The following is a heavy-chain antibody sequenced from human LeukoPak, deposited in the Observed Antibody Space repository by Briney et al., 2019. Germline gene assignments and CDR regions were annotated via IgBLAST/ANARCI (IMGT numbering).Heavy chain of an antibody. V-gene: IGHV1-46*01. CDR3: ARRRDGYNFGY. D-gene: IGHD5-24*01. CDR1: GYTFTSYY. J-gene: IGHJ4*02. CDR2: INPSGGST. Sequence: ASVKVSCKASGYTFTSYYMHWVRQAPGQGLEWMGMINPSGGSTSYEQKFQGRLTMTRDTSTSTVYMELSSLRSEDTAVYYCARRRDGYNFGYWGRGTLVTVSS.